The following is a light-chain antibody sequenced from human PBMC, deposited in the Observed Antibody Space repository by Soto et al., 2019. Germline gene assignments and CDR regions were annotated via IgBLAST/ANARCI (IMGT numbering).Light chain of an antibody. CDR3: SAYTSSSTYV. CDR2: DVS. Sequence: QSALTQPASVSGSTGQSITISCTGTSSVVGGYNYVSWYQQYPGKAPKLMIYDVSNRPSEVSNRFFGSKSGNTASLSISGLQAEDEADYYCSAYTSSSTYVFGAGTKVTVL. CDR1: SSVVGGYNY. J-gene: IGLJ1*01. V-gene: IGLV2-14*01.